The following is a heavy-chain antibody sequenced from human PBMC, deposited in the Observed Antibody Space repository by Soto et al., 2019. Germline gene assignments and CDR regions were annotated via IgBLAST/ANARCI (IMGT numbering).Heavy chain of an antibody. D-gene: IGHD2-21*02. CDR3: ARSIVVVTALDY. V-gene: IGHV1-3*01. CDR2: INAGNGNT. Sequence: GASVTVACKASGYTITSYAMHWVRQDTGQRLEWMGWINAGNGNTKYSQKFQGRVTITRDTSASTAYMELSSLRSEDTAVYYCARSIVVVTALDYWGQGTLVTVSS. J-gene: IGHJ4*02. CDR1: GYTITSYA.